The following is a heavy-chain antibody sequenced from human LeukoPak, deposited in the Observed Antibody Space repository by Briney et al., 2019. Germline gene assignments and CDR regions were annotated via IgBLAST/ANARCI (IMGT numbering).Heavy chain of an antibody. D-gene: IGHD4-17*01. Sequence: GGSLRLSCAASGFTFSNYDMSWVRQAPGKGLEWVSAISGSGGSTYYADSVKGRFTISRDNSKSTLYLQMDSLRAEDTAIYYCANDYGDYEVYFDYWGQGTLVTVSS. CDR1: GFTFSNYD. CDR3: ANDYGDYEVYFDY. V-gene: IGHV3-23*01. CDR2: ISGSGGST. J-gene: IGHJ4*02.